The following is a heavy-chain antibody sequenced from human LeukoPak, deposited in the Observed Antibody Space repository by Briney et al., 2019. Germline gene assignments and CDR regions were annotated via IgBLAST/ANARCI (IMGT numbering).Heavy chain of an antibody. V-gene: IGHV4-34*01. D-gene: IGHD3-9*01. CDR2: INHSGST. CDR3: ARWHYDILSGYSPVPDY. CDR1: GGSFSGYY. Sequence: KPSETLSLTCAVYGGSFSGYYWSWIRQPPGKGLEWIGEINHSGSTNYNPSLKSRVTISVDTCKNQFSLKLSSVTAADTAVYYCARWHYDILSGYSPVPDYWGQGTLVTVSS. J-gene: IGHJ4*02.